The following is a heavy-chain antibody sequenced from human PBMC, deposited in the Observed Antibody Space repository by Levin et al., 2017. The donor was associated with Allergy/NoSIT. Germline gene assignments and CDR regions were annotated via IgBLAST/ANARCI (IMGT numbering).Heavy chain of an antibody. V-gene: IGHV4-59*01. D-gene: IGHD3-9*01. J-gene: IGHJ4*02. CDR2: IYYSGST. CDR3: ARGYDILTGYPLHY. Sequence: SETLSLTCTVSGGSISSYYWSWIRQPPGKGLEWIGYIYYSGSTNYNPSLKSRVTISVDTSKNQFSLKLSSVTAADTAVYYCARGYDILTGYPLHYWGQGTLVTVSS. CDR1: GGSISSYY.